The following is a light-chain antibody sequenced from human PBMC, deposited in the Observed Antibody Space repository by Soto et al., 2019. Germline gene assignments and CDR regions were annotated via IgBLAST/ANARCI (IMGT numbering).Light chain of an antibody. Sequence: EIVLTQSPAPLPLSPGDRATISCRASQSVASTFLAWYQQKPGQPPRLLIYGASSRAAGIPDRFSGSGSGTDFTLTITRLEPEDFAVYFCQQFGSSPTFGQGTKV. CDR1: QSVASTF. J-gene: IGKJ1*01. CDR3: QQFGSSPT. V-gene: IGKV3-20*01. CDR2: GAS.